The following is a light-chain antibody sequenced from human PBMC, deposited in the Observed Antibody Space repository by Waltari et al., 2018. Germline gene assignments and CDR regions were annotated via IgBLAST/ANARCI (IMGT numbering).Light chain of an antibody. CDR2: GAS. V-gene: IGKV3-20*01. J-gene: IGKJ1*01. CDR3: QHYVSLPAT. Sequence: EIVLTHSPGTLFLSPGAGATPPRRPSQSVSRTLAWYQQKPGQAPRLLIYGASSRATGIPDRFSGSGSGTDFSLTISRLEPDDSAVYFCQHYVSLPATFGQGTKVEIK. CDR1: QSVSRT.